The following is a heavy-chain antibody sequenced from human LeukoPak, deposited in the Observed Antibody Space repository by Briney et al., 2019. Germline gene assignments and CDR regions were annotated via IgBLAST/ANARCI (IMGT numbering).Heavy chain of an antibody. V-gene: IGHV1-8*03. CDR2: MNPNSGNT. CDR1: GYTFTSYD. D-gene: IGHD3-16*02. CDR3: ASSSGYPYYFDY. J-gene: IGHJ4*02. Sequence: ASVKVSCKASGYTFTSYDINWVRQATGQGLEWMGWMNPNSGNTGYAQKFQGRVTITRNTSISTAYMELSSLRSEDTAVYYCASSSGYPYYFDYWGQGTLVTVSS.